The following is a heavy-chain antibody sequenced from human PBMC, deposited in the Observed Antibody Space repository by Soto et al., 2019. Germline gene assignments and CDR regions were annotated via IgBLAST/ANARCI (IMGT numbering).Heavy chain of an antibody. J-gene: IGHJ4*02. V-gene: IGHV4-59*12. D-gene: IGHD3-22*01. CDR1: GGSISSYY. Sequence: SETLSLTCTVSGGSISSYYWSWIRQPPGKGLEWIGNIFYSGSTNYNTSLKSRVSMSTDTSKNQFSLQLSSVTAADTAMYYCARDRRGGTRPHYYDSSGYYNPFDRWGQGTLVTVSS. CDR2: IFYSGST. CDR3: ARDRRGGTRPHYYDSSGYYNPFDR.